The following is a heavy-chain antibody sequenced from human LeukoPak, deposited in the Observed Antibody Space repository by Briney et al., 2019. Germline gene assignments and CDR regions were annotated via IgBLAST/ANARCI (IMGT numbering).Heavy chain of an antibody. CDR3: ARDRAGTQTWVEFDS. Sequence: GGSLRLSCAASGFTVSDNYMSWVRQAPGRGLEWVSLIYSDGVTYYGDSVKGRSTISRDSSKNTLYLQMNSLTPEDTAVYYCARDRAGTQTWVEFDSWGQGTLVTVSS. V-gene: IGHV3-66*02. CDR2: IYSDGVT. CDR1: GFTVSDNY. J-gene: IGHJ5*01. D-gene: IGHD3-10*01.